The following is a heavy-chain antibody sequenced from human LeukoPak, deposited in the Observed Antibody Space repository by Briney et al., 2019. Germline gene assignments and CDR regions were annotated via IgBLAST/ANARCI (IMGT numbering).Heavy chain of an antibody. V-gene: IGHV3-23*01. Sequence: TGGSLRLSCAASGFTFSSYAMGWVRQAPGKGLEWVSAISGSGGSTYYADSVKGRFTISRDNSKNTLYLQMNSLRAEDTAVYYCAKDYGGNPGGFDIWGQGTMVTVSS. D-gene: IGHD4-17*01. CDR2: ISGSGGST. J-gene: IGHJ3*02. CDR3: AKDYGGNPGGFDI. CDR1: GFTFSSYA.